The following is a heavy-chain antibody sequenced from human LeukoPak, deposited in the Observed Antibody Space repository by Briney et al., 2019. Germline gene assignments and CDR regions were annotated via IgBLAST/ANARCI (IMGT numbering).Heavy chain of an antibody. CDR1: GFTFSDYY. CDR3: ARETPLTDAFDI. V-gene: IGHV3-11*06. CDR2: ISSSSSYT. J-gene: IGHJ3*02. D-gene: IGHD4-23*01. Sequence: GGSLRLSCAASGFTFSDYYMSWIRQAPGKGLEWVSYISSSSSYTNYADTVKGRFTISRDNAKNSLYLQMNSLRAEDTAVHYCARETPLTDAFDIWGQGTMVTVSS.